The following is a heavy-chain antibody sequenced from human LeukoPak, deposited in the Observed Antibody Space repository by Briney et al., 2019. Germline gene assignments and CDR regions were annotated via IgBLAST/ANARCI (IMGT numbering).Heavy chain of an antibody. Sequence: PSETLSLTCAVSGGSISSGGYSWSWIRQPPGKGLEWIGYIYHSGSTYYNPSLKSRVTISVDRSKNQFSLKLSSVTAADTAVYYCATRGTTGTTLPFDYWGQGTLVTVSS. CDR3: ATRGTTGTTLPFDY. CDR2: IYHSGST. D-gene: IGHD1-1*01. J-gene: IGHJ4*02. CDR1: GGSISSGGYS. V-gene: IGHV4-30-2*01.